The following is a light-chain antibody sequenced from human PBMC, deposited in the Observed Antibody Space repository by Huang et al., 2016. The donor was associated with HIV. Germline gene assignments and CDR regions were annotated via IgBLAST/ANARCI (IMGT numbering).Light chain of an antibody. J-gene: IGKJ5*01. Sequence: IQLTQSPTSLSASVGDRVAIACRASQAIGTYLNWFQQKPGSAPKLLISGASSLHSGILSRFTGSGSGTEFTLTIRGLQFDDFATYFCQQSYSALITFGQGTRLEIK. CDR2: GAS. CDR3: QQSYSALIT. CDR1: QAIGTY. V-gene: IGKV1-39*01.